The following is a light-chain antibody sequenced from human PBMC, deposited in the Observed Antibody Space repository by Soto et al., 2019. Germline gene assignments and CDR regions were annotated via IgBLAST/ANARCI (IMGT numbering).Light chain of an antibody. J-gene: IGKJ4*01. Sequence: EIVLTQSPGTLSLSPVERATLSCMASQSAGNNLAWYQQKPGQAPRLVIYDIFTRATGVPTRISGSGSGTEFTLTISSLQSEDFAVYYCQQYNSWPLTFGGGTKVDIK. CDR2: DIF. CDR3: QQYNSWPLT. CDR1: QSAGNN. V-gene: IGKV3D-15*01.